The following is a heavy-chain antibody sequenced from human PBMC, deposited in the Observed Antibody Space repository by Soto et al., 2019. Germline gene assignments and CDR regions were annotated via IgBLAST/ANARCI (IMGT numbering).Heavy chain of an antibody. CDR2: ISSSSSDI. Sequence: EVQLAESGGGLVKPGGSMRLSCAVSGFTFSSYSMNWVRQSPGKGLEWVSCISSSSSDIYYAGSVEGRFTLSRANANNSLYLQINGLRVVDPAVYYCARGLRYSYDPTDPHIDDWGQGTQVTVSS. CDR1: GFTFSSYS. J-gene: IGHJ4*02. V-gene: IGHV3-21*02. D-gene: IGHD5-18*01. CDR3: ARGLRYSYDPTDPHIDD.